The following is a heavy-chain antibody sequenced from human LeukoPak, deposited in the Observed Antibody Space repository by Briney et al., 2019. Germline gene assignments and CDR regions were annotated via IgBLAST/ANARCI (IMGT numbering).Heavy chain of an antibody. Sequence: GRSLRLSCAASGFTFSSYGMHWVRQAPGKGLEWVAVISYDGSNKYYADSVKGRFTISRDNSKNTLYLQTNSLRAEDTAVYYCAKDAQRVEMATGPDYWGQGTLVTVSS. V-gene: IGHV3-30*18. CDR2: ISYDGSNK. CDR1: GFTFSSYG. J-gene: IGHJ4*02. CDR3: AKDAQRVEMATGPDY. D-gene: IGHD5-24*01.